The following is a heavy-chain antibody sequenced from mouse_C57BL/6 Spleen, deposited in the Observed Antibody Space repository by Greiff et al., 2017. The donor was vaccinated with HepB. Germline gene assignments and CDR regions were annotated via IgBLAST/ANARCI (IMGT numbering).Heavy chain of an antibody. CDR1: GYSFTSYY. J-gene: IGHJ3*01. D-gene: IGHD3-3*01. Sequence: VQLQESGPELVKPGASVKISCKASGYSFTSYYIHWVKQRPGQGLEWIGWIYPGSGNTKYNEKFKGKATLTADTSSSTAYMQLSSLTSEDSAVYYCARGGTWAWFSYWGQGTLVTVSA. V-gene: IGHV1-66*01. CDR3: ARGGTWAWFSY. CDR2: IYPGSGNT.